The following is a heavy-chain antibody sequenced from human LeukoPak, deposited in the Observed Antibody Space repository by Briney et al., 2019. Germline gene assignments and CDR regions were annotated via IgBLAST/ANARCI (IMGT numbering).Heavy chain of an antibody. D-gene: IGHD3-22*01. Sequence: ASVKVSCKASGYTFTSYGISWVRQAPGQGLEWMGWISAYNGNTNYAQKLQGRVTMTTDTSTSTAYMDLRSLRSDDTAVYYCARPYYDSSAPPYDYWGQGTLVTVSS. J-gene: IGHJ4*02. CDR2: ISAYNGNT. V-gene: IGHV1-18*01. CDR3: ARPYYDSSAPPYDY. CDR1: GYTFTSYG.